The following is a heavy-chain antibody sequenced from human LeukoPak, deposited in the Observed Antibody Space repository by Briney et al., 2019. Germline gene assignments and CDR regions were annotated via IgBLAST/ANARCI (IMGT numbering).Heavy chain of an antibody. J-gene: IGHJ4*02. CDR2: IHYSGSI. CDR3: ARHGHGTYRSSWDSL. V-gene: IGHV4-59*08. CDR1: GVSIKSYY. D-gene: IGHD6-13*01. Sequence: SETLSLICRVSGVSIKSYYWSWIRQPPGKGLEWIGDIHYSGSIKYNPSLKSGVTISVDTSKKQTSLKLSSVTAADTAFYYCARHGHGTYRSSWDSLWGEGTLVTVSS.